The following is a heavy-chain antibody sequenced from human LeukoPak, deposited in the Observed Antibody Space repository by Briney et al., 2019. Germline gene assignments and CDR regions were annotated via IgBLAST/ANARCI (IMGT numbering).Heavy chain of an antibody. CDR2: MNPNSGNT. CDR1: GYTFTSYD. CDR3: ARPSGYDNPFDY. V-gene: IGHV1-8*01. J-gene: IGHJ4*02. D-gene: IGHD5-12*01. Sequence: ASVKVSCKASGYTFTSYDINWVRQATGQGLEWMGWMNPNSGNTGYAQKFQGRVTMTRNTSISTAYMELSSLRSEDTAVYYRARPSGYDNPFDYWGQGTLVTVSS.